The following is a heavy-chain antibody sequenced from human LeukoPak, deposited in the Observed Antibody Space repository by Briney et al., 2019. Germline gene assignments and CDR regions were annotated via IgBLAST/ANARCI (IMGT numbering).Heavy chain of an antibody. Sequence: GGSLRLSCAASGFTLSDYDMHRVRQVPGQGLEWVAAAGEEDESYYPGSVEGRFSVSREDAKNSLYLQMNSLRAGDTAVYYCVRDGGRTTADWYFDLWGRGTPVTVSS. CDR3: VRDGGRTTADWYFDL. J-gene: IGHJ2*01. V-gene: IGHV3-13*01. D-gene: IGHD4-17*01. CDR1: GFTLSDYD. CDR2: AGEEDES.